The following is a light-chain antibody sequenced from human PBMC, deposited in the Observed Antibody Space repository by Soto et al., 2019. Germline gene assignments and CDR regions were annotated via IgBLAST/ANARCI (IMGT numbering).Light chain of an antibody. CDR3: QQYHWAPDT. CDR2: GAS. V-gene: IGKV3-20*01. Sequence: EIVLTHSPGTLSLSPGERATLSFRSSQIVGGDTLAWFQQRPGQAPRLVIYGASNRAAGIPDRFSGSGSGTDFTLTVSRLEPEDFAMYYCQQYHWAPDTFGQGTRLEIK. J-gene: IGKJ5*01. CDR1: QIVGGDT.